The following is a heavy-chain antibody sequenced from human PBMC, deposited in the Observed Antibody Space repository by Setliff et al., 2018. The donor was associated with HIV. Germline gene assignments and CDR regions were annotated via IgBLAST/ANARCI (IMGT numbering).Heavy chain of an antibody. D-gene: IGHD3-22*01. V-gene: IGHV4-39*01. CDR2: IYYSGST. CDR3: ASLPPLYDSSGYYFDY. CDR1: GDSISSSSYY. J-gene: IGHJ4*02. Sequence: PSETLSLTCSVSGDSISSSSYYWGWIRQPPGKGLEWIGSIYYSGSTYYNPSLNSRVTISVDASKNQFSLKLSSVTAAGTAVYYCASLPPLYDSSGYYFDYWGQGTLVTAPQ.